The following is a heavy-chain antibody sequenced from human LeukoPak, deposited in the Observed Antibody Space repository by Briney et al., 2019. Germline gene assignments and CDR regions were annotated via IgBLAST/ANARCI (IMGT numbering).Heavy chain of an antibody. CDR1: GYTFTSYY. Sequence: ASVKVSCTASGYTFTSYYMHWVRQAPGQGLEWMGIINPSGGSTSYAQKFQGRVTMTRDMSTSTVYMELSSLRSEDTAVYYCARGHQMGCSSTSCYVDWFDPWGQGTLVTVSS. J-gene: IGHJ5*02. CDR2: INPSGGST. CDR3: ARGHQMGCSSTSCYVDWFDP. V-gene: IGHV1-46*01. D-gene: IGHD2-2*01.